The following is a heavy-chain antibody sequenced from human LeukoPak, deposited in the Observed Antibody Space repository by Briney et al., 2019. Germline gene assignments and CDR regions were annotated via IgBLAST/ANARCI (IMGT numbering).Heavy chain of an antibody. Sequence: GGSLRLSCAASGFTFNSYGMHWVRQAPGKGLEWVAVIWYDGSNEYYADSVKGRFTISRHNSKNTSYLQMNGLRAEDTAVYHCARDKRRDGYKSDAFDIWGQGTMVTVSS. J-gene: IGHJ3*02. D-gene: IGHD5-24*01. CDR1: GFTFNSYG. CDR2: IWYDGSNE. V-gene: IGHV3-33*01. CDR3: ARDKRRDGYKSDAFDI.